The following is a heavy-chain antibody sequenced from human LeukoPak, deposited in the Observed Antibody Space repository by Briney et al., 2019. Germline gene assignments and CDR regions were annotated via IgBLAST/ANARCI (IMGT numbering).Heavy chain of an antibody. D-gene: IGHD5-24*01. V-gene: IGHV4-38-2*02. Sequence: PSEPLSLTCTVSGYSISSGYYWGWIRQPPGKGLEWIGSIYHSGSTYYNPSLKSRVTISVDTSKNQFSLKLSSVTAADTAVYYCARAKDGYNYYAFDIWGQGTMVTVSS. CDR2: IYHSGST. CDR1: GYSISSGYY. CDR3: ARAKDGYNYYAFDI. J-gene: IGHJ3*02.